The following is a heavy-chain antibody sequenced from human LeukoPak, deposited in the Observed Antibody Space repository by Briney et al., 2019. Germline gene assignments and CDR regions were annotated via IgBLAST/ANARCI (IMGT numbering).Heavy chain of an antibody. V-gene: IGHV4-4*07. CDR2: IHASEIT. Sequence: SETLSLTCKVSGGSISVDYNTDYWSWIRQPAGKGLEWIGRIHASEITSYNPSFRGRVTVSLDKSMNQVSLHLASVTAADTAVYCCARDLGINTGWYGFDSWGLGILVTVSS. CDR3: ARDLGINTGWYGFDS. D-gene: IGHD6-19*01. CDR1: GGSISVDYNTDY. J-gene: IGHJ4*02.